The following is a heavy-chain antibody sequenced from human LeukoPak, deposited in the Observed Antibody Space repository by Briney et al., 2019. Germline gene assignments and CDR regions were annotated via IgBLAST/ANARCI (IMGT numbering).Heavy chain of an antibody. V-gene: IGHV4-59*01. CDR3: ARGISTVIKDYYYYYMDV. D-gene: IGHD4-17*01. J-gene: IGHJ6*03. CDR2: IYYSGST. CDR1: GGSISSYY. Sequence: PSETLSLTCTVSGGSISSYYWSWIRQPPGKGLEWIGYIYYSGSTNYNPSLKSRVTISVDTSKNQFSLKLSSMTAADTAVYYCARGISTVIKDYYYYYMDVWGKGTTVTASS.